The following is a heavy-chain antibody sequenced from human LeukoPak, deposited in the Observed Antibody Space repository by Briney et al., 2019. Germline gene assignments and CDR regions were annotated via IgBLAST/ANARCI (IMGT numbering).Heavy chain of an antibody. CDR3: ARGKRIFGVVTLLPQFGY. J-gene: IGHJ4*02. D-gene: IGHD3-3*01. Sequence: SETLSLTCAVYGGSFSGYYWSWIRQPPGKGLEWIGEINHSGSTNYNPSLKSRVTISVDTSKNQFSLKLSSVTAADTAVYYCARGKRIFGVVTLLPQFGYWGQGTLVTVSS. V-gene: IGHV4-34*01. CDR2: INHSGST. CDR1: GGSFSGYY.